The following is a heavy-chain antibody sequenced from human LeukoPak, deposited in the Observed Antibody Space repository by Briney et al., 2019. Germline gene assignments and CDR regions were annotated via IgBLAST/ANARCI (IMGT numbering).Heavy chain of an antibody. CDR3: AKVPRQHDNWFDP. CDR2: ISSSSTII. V-gene: IGHV3-48*01. CDR1: GFTFSSHS. Sequence: GGSLRLSCVASGFTFSSHSMNWVRQAPGKGLGWISYISSSSTIIHYVDSVRGRFTISRDDAKNSLYLQMNSLRAEDTAIYYCAKVPRQHDNWFDPWGQGTLVTVSS. D-gene: IGHD3-9*01. J-gene: IGHJ5*02.